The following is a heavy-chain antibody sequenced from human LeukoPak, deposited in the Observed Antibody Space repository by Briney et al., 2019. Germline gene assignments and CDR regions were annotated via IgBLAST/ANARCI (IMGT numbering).Heavy chain of an antibody. D-gene: IGHD4-11*01. CDR2: IYYSGST. CDR1: GGSISSNSYY. V-gene: IGHV4-39*01. Sequence: PSETLSLTCTVSGGSISSNSYYWGWIRQPPGKGLEWIGSIYYSGSTFYNPSLKSRVTISVDTSKNQFSLKLSSVTAADTAVYYCARHLPHDYSNYYLGNWFDPWGQGTLVTVSS. CDR3: ARHLPHDYSNYYLGNWFDP. J-gene: IGHJ5*02.